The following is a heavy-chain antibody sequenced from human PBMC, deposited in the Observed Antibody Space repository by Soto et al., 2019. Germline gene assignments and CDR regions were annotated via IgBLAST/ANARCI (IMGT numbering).Heavy chain of an antibody. V-gene: IGHV1-18*01. J-gene: IGHJ5*02. Sequence: ASVKVSCKASGYSFTSYGISWVRQAPGQGLEWLGWISVYNGNINYAQKLQGRVTITRDTSASTAYMELSSLRSEDTAVYYCGRGSGLNWFDPWGQEPWSPSPQ. CDR1: GYSFTSYG. CDR3: GRGSGLNWFDP. CDR2: ISVYNGNI. D-gene: IGHD3-10*01.